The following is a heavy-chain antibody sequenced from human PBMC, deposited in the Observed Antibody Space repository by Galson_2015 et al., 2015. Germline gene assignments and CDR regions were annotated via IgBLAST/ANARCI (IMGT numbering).Heavy chain of an antibody. Sequence: SLRLSCAASGFTVSSNYMSWVRQAPGKGLEWVSVIYSGGSTYYADSVKGRFTISRDNSRNTLYLQMNSLRAEDTAVYYCAGEFGSGDYYYYGMDVWGQGTTVTVSS. D-gene: IGHD3-16*01. V-gene: IGHV3-66*02. J-gene: IGHJ6*02. CDR1: GFTVSSNY. CDR2: IYSGGST. CDR3: AGEFGSGDYYYYGMDV.